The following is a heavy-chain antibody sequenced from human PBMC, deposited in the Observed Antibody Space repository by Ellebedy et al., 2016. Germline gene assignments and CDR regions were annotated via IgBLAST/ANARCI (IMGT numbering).Heavy chain of an antibody. D-gene: IGHD5-18*01. J-gene: IGHJ4*02. V-gene: IGHV3-23*01. CDR1: GFRFDYYA. Sequence: GGSLRLXXAASGFRFDYYAMNWVRQAPGKRPEWVAAISGDGGGTEYADSVEGRFTVSRDNSKNTLYLEMNTLRADDTAVYYCAKIRGYSYGYAEWGQGTLVTVSS. CDR2: ISGDGGGT. CDR3: AKIRGYSYGYAE.